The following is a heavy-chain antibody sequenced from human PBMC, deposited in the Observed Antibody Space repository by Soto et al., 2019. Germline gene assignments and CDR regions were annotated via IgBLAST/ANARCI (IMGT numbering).Heavy chain of an antibody. CDR1: TFTFNTYW. V-gene: IGHV3-74*03. CDR3: ATVATNSYNWVDP. CDR2: INSDGTKT. Sequence: EVQLVESGGTLVQPGGSLRLSCAASTFTFNTYWMHWVRQAPGKGLVWVSRINSDGTKTTYADSVKGRFTISRDNDKNTVYLQMNSLRAEDTAMYYCATVATNSYNWVDPWGQGTLVTVSS. D-gene: IGHD5-12*01. J-gene: IGHJ5*02.